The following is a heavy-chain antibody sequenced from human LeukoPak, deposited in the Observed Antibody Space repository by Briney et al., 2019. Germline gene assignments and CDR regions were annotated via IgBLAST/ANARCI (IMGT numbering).Heavy chain of an antibody. CDR1: GFTFSSYA. CDR2: ISYDGSNK. V-gene: IGHV3-30*04. D-gene: IGHD3-9*01. J-gene: IGHJ4*02. CDR3: AGQDWLGDRYYFDY. Sequence: PGGSLRLSCAASGFTFSSYAMHWVRQAPGKGLEWVAVISYDGSNKYYADSVKGRFTISRDNAKNSLYLQMNSLRAEDTAVYYCAGQDWLGDRYYFDYWGQGTLVTVSS.